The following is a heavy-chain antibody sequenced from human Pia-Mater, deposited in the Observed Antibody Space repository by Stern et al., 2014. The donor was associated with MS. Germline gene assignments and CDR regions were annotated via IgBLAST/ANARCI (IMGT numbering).Heavy chain of an antibody. D-gene: IGHD6-6*01. V-gene: IGHV3-33*01. Sequence: VQLVESGGGVVQPGRSLRLSCAASGFTFSSYGMHWVRQTPGKGLEWVAVIWYDGSNKYYADPVKGRFTISRDNSENPLYLQMNSLRAEDTAVYYCARGDSSSPLEYWGQGTLVTVSS. CDR2: IWYDGSNK. CDR3: ARGDSSSPLEY. CDR1: GFTFSSYG. J-gene: IGHJ4*02.